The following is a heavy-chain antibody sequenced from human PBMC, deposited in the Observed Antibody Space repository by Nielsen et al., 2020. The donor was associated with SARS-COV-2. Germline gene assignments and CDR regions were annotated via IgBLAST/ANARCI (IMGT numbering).Heavy chain of an antibody. J-gene: IGHJ4*02. V-gene: IGHV3-30*02. Sequence: VCQAAGKGLEWVAFIRYDGSNKYYADSVKGRFTISRDNSKNTLYLQMNSLRAEDTAVYYCARDGYCSGGSCFYFDYWGQGTLVTVSS. CDR2: IRYDGSNK. CDR3: ARDGYCSGGSCFYFDY. D-gene: IGHD2-15*01.